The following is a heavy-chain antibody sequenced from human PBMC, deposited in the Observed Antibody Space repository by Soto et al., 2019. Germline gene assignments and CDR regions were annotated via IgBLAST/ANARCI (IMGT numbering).Heavy chain of an antibody. J-gene: IGHJ4*02. D-gene: IGHD3-9*01. V-gene: IGHV3-7*03. CDR3: ARDREPDGIWTFDS. Sequence: GGSLRLSCAASGFTFSSYWMSWVRQAPGKGLEWVANIKQDGSEKYYVDSVKGRFTIPRDNSKNTLFLQMKNLRVEDTALYYCARDREPDGIWTFDSWGQGTLVTVSS. CDR1: GFTFSSYW. CDR2: IKQDGSEK.